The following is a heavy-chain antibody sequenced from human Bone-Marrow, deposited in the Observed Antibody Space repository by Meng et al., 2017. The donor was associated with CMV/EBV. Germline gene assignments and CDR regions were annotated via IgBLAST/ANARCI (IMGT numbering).Heavy chain of an antibody. Sequence: GESLKISCKGSGYSFTSYWIGWVRQMPGKGLEWMGIIYPGDSDTRYSPSFQGQVTISADKSINTAYLQWSSLKASDTAMYYCAYCSGGNGYYYGMDVWGQGTTVTVSS. CDR3: AYCSGGNGYYYGMDV. D-gene: IGHD3-16*01. CDR2: IYPGDSDT. V-gene: IGHV5-51*01. J-gene: IGHJ6*02. CDR1: GYSFTSYW.